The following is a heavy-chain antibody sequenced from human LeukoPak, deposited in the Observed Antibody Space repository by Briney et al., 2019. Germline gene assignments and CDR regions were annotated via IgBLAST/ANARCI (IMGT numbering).Heavy chain of an antibody. CDR2: INHSGGT. V-gene: IGHV4-34*01. D-gene: IGHD6-19*01. Sequence: PSETLSLTCAVYGGSFSGYYWSWIRQPPGKGLEWIGEINHSGGTNYNPSLKSRVTISVDTSKNQFSLMLSSVTAADTAVYYCATGLAGTEYFDYWGQGTLVTVSS. J-gene: IGHJ4*02. CDR1: GGSFSGYY. CDR3: ATGLAGTEYFDY.